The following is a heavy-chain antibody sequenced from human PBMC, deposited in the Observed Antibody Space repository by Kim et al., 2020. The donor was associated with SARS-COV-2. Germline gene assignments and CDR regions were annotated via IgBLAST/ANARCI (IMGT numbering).Heavy chain of an antibody. D-gene: IGHD3-10*01. J-gene: IGHJ5*02. V-gene: IGHV4-39*07. CDR3: ARDSYGSGSYGRFDP. CDR2: INYSGNT. CDR1: STSISSSDYY. Sequence: SETLSLTYTVSSTSISSSDYYWGWIRQPPGKGLEWIGSINYSGNTYYTSSLKSRVTMSVDTSKNRFSLNLISVTAADTAFYYCARDSYGSGSYGRFDPWGQGTLVTVSS.